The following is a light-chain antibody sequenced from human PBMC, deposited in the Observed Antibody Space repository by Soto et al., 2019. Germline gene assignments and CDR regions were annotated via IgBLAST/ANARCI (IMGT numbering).Light chain of an antibody. CDR3: SSFTSGTPYV. J-gene: IGLJ1*01. CDR2: DVS. Sequence: QSVLTQPASVSGSPGQSITISCTGTSSDVGGYNYVSWYQQHPGKAPKLMIYDVSNRPSGVSNRFSGSKSGNTASLTISGLQAEDEADYFFSSFTSGTPYVFGPGTKLTVL. V-gene: IGLV2-14*03. CDR1: SSDVGGYNY.